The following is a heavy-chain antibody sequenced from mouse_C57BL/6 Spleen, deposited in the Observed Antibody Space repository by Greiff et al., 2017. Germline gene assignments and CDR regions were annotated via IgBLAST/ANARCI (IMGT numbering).Heavy chain of an antibody. CDR2: ISSGGSTI. Sequence: EVKLVESGGGLVKPGGSLKLSCAASGFTFSDYGMHWVRQAPEKGLEWVAYISSGGSTIYYADTVRGRFTISSDNAKNTLFLQLTSLRSEDTAMYYCARPGYSNYLDYWGQGTTLTVSS. D-gene: IGHD2-5*01. J-gene: IGHJ2*01. V-gene: IGHV5-17*01. CDR3: ARPGYSNYLDY. CDR1: GFTFSDYG.